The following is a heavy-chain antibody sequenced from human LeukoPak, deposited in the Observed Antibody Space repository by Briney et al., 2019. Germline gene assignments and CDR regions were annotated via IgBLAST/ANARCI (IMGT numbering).Heavy chain of an antibody. V-gene: IGHV3-15*01. Sequence: GGSLRLSCAASGFTFNNAWMSWVRQAPGKGLEWVGRIKSKTDGGTTDYAAPVKGRFTISRDDSKNTLYLQMNSLRAEDTAMYYCVKGSAPGTFSFFDFWGQGTLVIVSS. CDR3: VKGSAPGTFSFFDF. J-gene: IGHJ4*02. CDR1: GFTFNNAW. D-gene: IGHD6-13*01. CDR2: IKSKTDGGTT.